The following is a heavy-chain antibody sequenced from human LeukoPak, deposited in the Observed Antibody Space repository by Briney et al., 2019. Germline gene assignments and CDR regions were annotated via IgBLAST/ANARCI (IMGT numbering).Heavy chain of an antibody. J-gene: IGHJ4*02. Sequence: ASVKVSCKSSGYTSSSYGISWIRQAPGQGLEWMGLIHPNDGDTKYTQEFQDRVTMTRDTSTSTVYMELSSLRSEDTAVYYCATYTQSGAQGVSDYWGQGTLVTVSS. D-gene: IGHD3-10*01. CDR3: ATYTQSGAQGVSDY. V-gene: IGHV1-18*01. CDR2: IHPNDGDT. CDR1: GYTSSSYG.